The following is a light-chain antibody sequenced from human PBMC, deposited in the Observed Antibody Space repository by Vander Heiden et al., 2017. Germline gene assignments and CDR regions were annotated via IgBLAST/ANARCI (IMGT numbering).Light chain of an antibody. CDR1: QSVSSN. J-gene: IGKJ5*01. V-gene: IGKV3-15*01. CDR2: GAS. Sequence: EIVMTQSPATLSVSPGERATLSCRASQSVSSNLAWYQQKPGQAPRLLIDGASTRATGIPARFSGSGSGTEFTLTISSLQSEDSAVYYCQQYNNWPFTFGQGTRREIK. CDR3: QQYNNWPFT.